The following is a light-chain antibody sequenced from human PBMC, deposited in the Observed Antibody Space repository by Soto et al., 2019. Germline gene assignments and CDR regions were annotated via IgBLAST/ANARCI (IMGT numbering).Light chain of an antibody. CDR2: AAS. V-gene: IGKV1-39*01. CDR1: QSISSY. J-gene: IGKJ1*01. Sequence: DIQMTQSPSSLSASVGDRVTITCRASQSISSYLNWYQQKPGKAPKLLIYAASSLQSGVPSRFSGSGSGTDFTLTISSLQPEYFATDYCQQSYSTPPPLGQGTK. CDR3: QQSYSTPPP.